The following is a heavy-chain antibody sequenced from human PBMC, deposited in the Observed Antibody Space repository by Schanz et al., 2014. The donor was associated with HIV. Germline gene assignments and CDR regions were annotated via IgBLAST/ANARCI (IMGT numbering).Heavy chain of an antibody. CDR1: GFTFSSYG. D-gene: IGHD1-26*01. Sequence: QVQLVESGGGVVQPGRSLRLSCAASGFTFSSYGMHWVRQAPGKGLEWVAVIWHDGSSKYYADSVKGRFTISRDNAKKSLYLRMNSMRAEDTAVYYCASTRERYSGATSGFDYWGQGTLVTVST. CDR3: ASTRERYSGATSGFDY. CDR2: IWHDGSSK. V-gene: IGHV3-33*03. J-gene: IGHJ4*02.